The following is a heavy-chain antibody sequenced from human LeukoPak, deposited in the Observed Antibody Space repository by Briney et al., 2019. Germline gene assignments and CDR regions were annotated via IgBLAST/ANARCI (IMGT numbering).Heavy chain of an antibody. CDR2: IFYNGDT. CDR1: GDSIGCSNCY. Sequence: SETLSLTCTVSGDSIGCSNCYWGWIRQTPGTGLEWIGSIFYNGDTHYNPSLKSRVTISIDTSKNQFSLKPSSVTAADTAVYYCARRYSGRYYNNWGQGTLVTVSS. J-gene: IGHJ4*02. D-gene: IGHD1-26*01. CDR3: ARRYSGRYYNN. V-gene: IGHV4-39*01.